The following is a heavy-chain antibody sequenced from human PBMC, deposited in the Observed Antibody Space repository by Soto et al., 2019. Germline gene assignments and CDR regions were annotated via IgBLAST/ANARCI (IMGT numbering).Heavy chain of an antibody. J-gene: IGHJ4*02. V-gene: IGHV4-39*01. CDR2: IYYSGST. Sequence: PSETLSLTCTVSGGSISSSSYYWGWIRQPPGKGLEWIGSIYYSGSTYYNPSLKSRVTISVDTSKNQFSLKLSSVTAADTAVYYCATGYSYGIDWGQGTLVTVSS. CDR3: ATGYSYGID. CDR1: GGSISSSSYY. D-gene: IGHD5-18*01.